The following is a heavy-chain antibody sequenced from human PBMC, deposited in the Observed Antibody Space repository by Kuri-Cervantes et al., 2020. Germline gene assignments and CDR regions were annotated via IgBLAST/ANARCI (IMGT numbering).Heavy chain of an antibody. CDR3: ARDKGWFGNSNDY. CDR2: IKQDGSEK. V-gene: IGHV3-7*01. Sequence: GGSLRLSCAASGFTFSSYWMSWVRQAPGKGLEWVANIKQDGSEKYYVDSAKGRFTISRDDAKNSLYLQMNSLRAEDTAVYYCARDKGWFGNSNDYWGQGTLVTVSS. J-gene: IGHJ4*02. CDR1: GFTFSSYW. D-gene: IGHD3-10*01.